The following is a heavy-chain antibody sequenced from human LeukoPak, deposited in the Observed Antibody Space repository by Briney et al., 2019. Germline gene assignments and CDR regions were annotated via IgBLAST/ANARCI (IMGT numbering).Heavy chain of an antibody. CDR3: AKDQCGGDCYSDY. V-gene: IGHV3-30*18. CDR1: GFTFSSYA. D-gene: IGHD2-21*02. J-gene: IGHJ4*02. CDR2: ISYDGSNK. Sequence: GGSLRLSCAASGFTFSSYAKSWVRRAPGKGLEWVAVISYDGSNKYYADSVKGRFTISRDNSKNTLYLQMNSLRAEDTAVYYCAKDQCGGDCYSDYWGQGTLVTVSP.